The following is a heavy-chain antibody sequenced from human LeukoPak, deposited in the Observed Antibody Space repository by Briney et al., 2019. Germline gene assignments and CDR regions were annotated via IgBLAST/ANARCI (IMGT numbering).Heavy chain of an antibody. CDR3: TTDYGSGSYYYYFDY. J-gene: IGHJ4*02. V-gene: IGHV3-15*01. CDR2: IKSKTDGGTT. D-gene: IGHD3-10*01. Sequence: PGRSLRLSCAASGFTFSDAWMSWVRQAPGKGLEWVGRIKSKTDGGTTDYAAPVKGRFTISRDDSKNTLYLQMNSLKTEDTAVYYCTTDYGSGSYYYYFDYWGQGTLVTVSS. CDR1: GFTFSDAW.